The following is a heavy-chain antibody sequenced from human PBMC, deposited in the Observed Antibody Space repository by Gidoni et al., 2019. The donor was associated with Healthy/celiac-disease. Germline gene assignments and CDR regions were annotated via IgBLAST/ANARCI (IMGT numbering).Heavy chain of an antibody. CDR3: TTEVVTMIGGRAFDI. Sequence: EVQLVESGGGLVKPGGSLRLSCAASGFPFSNAWMSWVRQAPGKGLEWVGRIKSKTDGGTTDYAAPVKGRFTISRDDSKNTLYLQMNSLKTEDTAVYYCTTEVVTMIGGRAFDIWGQGTMVTVSS. CDR2: IKSKTDGGTT. V-gene: IGHV3-15*01. CDR1: GFPFSNAW. D-gene: IGHD3-22*01. J-gene: IGHJ3*02.